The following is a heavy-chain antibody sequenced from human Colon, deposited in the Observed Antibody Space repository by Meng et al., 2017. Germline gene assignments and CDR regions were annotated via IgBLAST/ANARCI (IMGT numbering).Heavy chain of an antibody. Sequence: GESLKISCEASGFTFSSYAMHWVRQAPGKGLEWVAVISFDGTYKYYADSVKGRFIISRDNSKNTLYLPMDSLRAEDTAVYYCAGVGLVGTESRDFEHWGQGTLVTVSS. D-gene: IGHD3/OR15-3a*01. CDR2: ISFDGTYK. V-gene: IGHV3-30*04. CDR3: AGVGLVGTESRDFEH. J-gene: IGHJ1*01. CDR1: GFTFSSYA.